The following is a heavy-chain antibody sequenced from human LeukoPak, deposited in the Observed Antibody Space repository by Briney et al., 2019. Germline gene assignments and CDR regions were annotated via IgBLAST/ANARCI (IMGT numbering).Heavy chain of an antibody. V-gene: IGHV1-8*02. CDR3: ARVWGAIDY. CDR1: GGTFSSYA. D-gene: IGHD1-26*01. Sequence: ASVKVSCKASGGTFSSYAISWVRQAPGQGLEWMGWMNPKSGNTGSAQRFQGRVTMTRDTSISTAYMELSSLRSEDTAVYYCARVWGAIDYWGQGTLVTVSS. CDR2: MNPKSGNT. J-gene: IGHJ4*02.